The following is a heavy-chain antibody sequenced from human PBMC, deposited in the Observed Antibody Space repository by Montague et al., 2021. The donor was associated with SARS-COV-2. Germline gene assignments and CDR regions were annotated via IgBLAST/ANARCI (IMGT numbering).Heavy chain of an antibody. CDR3: ARRGRKLLPVATTIGGFDI. CDR2: IYDSGST. D-gene: IGHD5-12*01. Sequence: SETLSLTCTVSGGSISSINYYWDWIRQPPGKGLEWIGSIYDSGSTYYNPSLKSRVTISVDTSKNHFSLKLNSVTAADTAVYYCARRGRKLLPVATTIGGFDIWGQGTMATVSS. CDR1: GGSISSINYY. J-gene: IGHJ3*02. V-gene: IGHV4-39*02.